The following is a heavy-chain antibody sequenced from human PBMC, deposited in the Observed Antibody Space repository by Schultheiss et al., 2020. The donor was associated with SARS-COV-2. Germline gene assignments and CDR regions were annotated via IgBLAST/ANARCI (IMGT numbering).Heavy chain of an antibody. J-gene: IGHJ6*02. Sequence: SETLSLTCTVSGGSVSSGASCWTWIRQHPGKGLEWIGHISNRGSTYYNPSLKSRVNISLDTSKNQFSLEVTSVITADTAVYYCARGPFSGRGMDVWGQGTTVTVSS. D-gene: IGHD6-25*01. CDR1: GGSVSSGASC. CDR3: ARGPFSGRGMDV. CDR2: ISNRGST. V-gene: IGHV4-31*03.